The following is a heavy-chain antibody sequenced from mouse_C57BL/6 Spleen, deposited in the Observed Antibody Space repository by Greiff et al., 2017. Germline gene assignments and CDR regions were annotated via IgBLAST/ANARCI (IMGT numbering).Heavy chain of an antibody. Sequence: VQLQESGPGLVKPSQSLSLTCSVTGYSITSGYYWNWIRQFPGNKLEWMGYISYDGSNNYNPSLKNRISITRDTAKNQYFLKLSSVTTEDTATYCCARDGVYWGQGTTLTVSS. J-gene: IGHJ2*01. CDR3: ARDGVY. CDR1: GYSITSGYY. V-gene: IGHV3-6*01. CDR2: ISYDGSN.